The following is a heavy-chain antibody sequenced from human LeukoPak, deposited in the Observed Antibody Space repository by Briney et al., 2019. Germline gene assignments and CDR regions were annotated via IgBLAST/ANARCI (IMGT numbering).Heavy chain of an antibody. CDR3: ARGREWIAATLPGAFDI. CDR2: IYISGSGNT. CDR1: GGSISSSSYY. D-gene: IGHD2-15*01. V-gene: IGHV4-61*02. Sequence: SETLSLTCTVSGGSISSSSYYWSWIRQPVGKGLEWIARIYISGSGNTNYNPSLNSRVTISLDTSKNQFSLRLSSVTAADTAVYYCARGREWIAATLPGAFDIWGQGTMVTVSS. J-gene: IGHJ3*02.